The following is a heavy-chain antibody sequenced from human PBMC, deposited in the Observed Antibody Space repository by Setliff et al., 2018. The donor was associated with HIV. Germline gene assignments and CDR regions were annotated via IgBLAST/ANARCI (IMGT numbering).Heavy chain of an antibody. D-gene: IGHD6-13*01. CDR1: GFSFSTSGVA. J-gene: IGHJ1*01. CDR3: AHMYSSSWYLSPSEHFRH. Sequence: SGPTLVNPTQTLTLTCTFSGFSFSTSGVAVGWIRQPPGKALEWLGIIYWNDDKRYRPSLKHRLTLSKDTSGDQVALTMTNMDPVDTATYYCAHMYSSSWYLSPSEHFRHWGQGTLVTVSS. CDR2: IYWNDDK. V-gene: IGHV2-5*01.